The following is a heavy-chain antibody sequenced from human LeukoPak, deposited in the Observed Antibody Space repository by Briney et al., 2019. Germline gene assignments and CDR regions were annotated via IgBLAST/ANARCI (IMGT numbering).Heavy chain of an antibody. CDR2: ISYDGSNK. J-gene: IGHJ4*02. Sequence: PGGSLRLSCAASGFTFSSYAMHWVRQAPGKGLEGVAVISYDGSNKYYADSVKGRFTISRDNSKNTLYLQMNSLRAEDTAVYYCAREVATIGFYFDYWGQGTLVTVSS. V-gene: IGHV3-30-3*01. CDR3: AREVATIGFYFDY. CDR1: GFTFSSYA. D-gene: IGHD5-12*01.